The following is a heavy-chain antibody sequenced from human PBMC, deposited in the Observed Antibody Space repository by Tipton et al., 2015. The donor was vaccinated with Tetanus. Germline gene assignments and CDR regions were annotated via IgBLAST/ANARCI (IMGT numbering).Heavy chain of an antibody. CDR2: ISGSRLTP. CDR3: AKEALGALSL. CDR1: GFTFTSYN. Sequence: SLRLSCAASGFTFTSYNMNWVRQAPGNGLEWVAAISGSRLTPYYADSVKGRFTISRDNSKNTLSLQVNSLRADDTAIYYCAKEALGALSLWGKGPTVIVSS. J-gene: IGHJ6*04. V-gene: IGHV3-23*01.